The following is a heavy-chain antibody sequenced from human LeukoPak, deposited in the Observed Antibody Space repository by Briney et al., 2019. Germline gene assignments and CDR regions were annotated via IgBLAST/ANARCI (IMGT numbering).Heavy chain of an antibody. Sequence: SETLSLTCAVYGGSFSGYYWSWIRQPPGKGLEWSGEVDHGGNTKYNASLKSRVTVSVDTSKNQFSLKLSSVTAADTAVYYCARRYDGSGYVYYYYYYALDVWGQGTTVTVSS. CDR2: VDHGGNT. J-gene: IGHJ6*02. V-gene: IGHV4-34*01. CDR1: GGSFSGYY. D-gene: IGHD3-22*01. CDR3: ARRYDGSGYVYYYYYYALDV.